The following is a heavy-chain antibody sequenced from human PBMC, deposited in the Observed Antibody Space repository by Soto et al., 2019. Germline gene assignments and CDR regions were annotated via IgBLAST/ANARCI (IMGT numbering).Heavy chain of an antibody. J-gene: IGHJ5*02. CDR1: SGSISSSNW. Sequence: SETLSLTCAVSSGSISSSNWWSWVRQPPGKGLEWIGEIYHSGSTNYNPSLKSRVTIPVDKSKNQFSLKLSSVTAADTAVYYCARAVYCSSTSCYTPRHNWFDPWGQGTLVTVSS. D-gene: IGHD2-2*02. CDR3: ARAVYCSSTSCYTPRHNWFDP. V-gene: IGHV4-4*02. CDR2: IYHSGST.